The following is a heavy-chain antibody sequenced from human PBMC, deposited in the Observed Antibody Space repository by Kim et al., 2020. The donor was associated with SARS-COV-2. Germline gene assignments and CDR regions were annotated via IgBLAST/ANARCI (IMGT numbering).Heavy chain of an antibody. Sequence: GSIKYYADSVRGRFTISRDNAKSSLYLQMNSLRAEDTAVYYCARGVVDIWGQGTMVTVSS. V-gene: IGHV3-48*03. D-gene: IGHD3-10*01. CDR3: ARGVVDI. J-gene: IGHJ3*02. CDR2: GSIK.